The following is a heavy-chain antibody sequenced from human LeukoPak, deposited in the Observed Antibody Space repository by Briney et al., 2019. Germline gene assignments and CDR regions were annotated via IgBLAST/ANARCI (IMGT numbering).Heavy chain of an antibody. V-gene: IGHV3-7*01. D-gene: IGHD6-6*01. Sequence: GGSLRLSCAASGFTFNNYSMSWVRQAPGKGLEWVANIKQDGSVKNYVDYMEGRFTISRDNAKNSLYLQMNGLRAEDTAVYYCVRTSRSSSTDSWGQGTLVTVSS. J-gene: IGHJ5*01. CDR2: IKQDGSVK. CDR1: GFTFNNYS. CDR3: VRTSRSSSTDS.